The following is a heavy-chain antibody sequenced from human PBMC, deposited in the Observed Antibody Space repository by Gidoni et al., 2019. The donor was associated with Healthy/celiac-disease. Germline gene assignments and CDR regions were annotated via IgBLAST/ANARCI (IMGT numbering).Heavy chain of an antibody. CDR1: GFLFDDYG. CDR3: ARGVGALGVGAFDI. J-gene: IGHJ3*02. CDR2: INWNGGST. Sequence: EVQLVESGGGVVRPGGSLSLSCAVSGFLFDDYGMSWVRQDPGKGLEWVSGINWNGGSTGYADAVKGRCTISRDNAKNSLYLQMNSLRAEDTALYHCARGVGALGVGAFDIWGQGTMVTVSS. V-gene: IGHV3-20*01. D-gene: IGHD1-26*01.